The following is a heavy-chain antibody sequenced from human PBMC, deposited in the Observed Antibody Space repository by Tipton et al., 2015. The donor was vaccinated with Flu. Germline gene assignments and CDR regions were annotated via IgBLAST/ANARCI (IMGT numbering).Heavy chain of an antibody. CDR2: INPNSGGT. J-gene: IGHJ6*02. CDR3: ARVRVRPDPYYYGMDV. CDR1: GYAFTGYY. D-gene: IGHD4/OR15-4a*01. Sequence: QVQLVQSGAEVKKPGASVKVSCKASGYAFTGYYMHWVRQAPGQGLEWMGWINPNSGGTNYAQKFQGRVTMTRDTSISTAYMELSRLRSDDTAVYYCARVRVRPDPYYYGMDVWGQGTTITVSS. V-gene: IGHV1-2*02.